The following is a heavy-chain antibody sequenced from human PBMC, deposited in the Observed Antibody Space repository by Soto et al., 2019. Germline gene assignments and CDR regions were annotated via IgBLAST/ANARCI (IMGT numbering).Heavy chain of an antibody. J-gene: IGHJ4*02. V-gene: IGHV4-59*01. CDR2: MYSSGGS. Sequence: PSETLSLTCTVSGVSITSYKWSWIRQSPGKGLEWIAYMYSSGGSSYNPSLKSRVTISVDTSRNQYSLQLNSATAADTAVYYCAREWSAFDYWGQGILVTVSS. CDR1: GVSITSYK. D-gene: IGHD2-15*01. CDR3: AREWSAFDY.